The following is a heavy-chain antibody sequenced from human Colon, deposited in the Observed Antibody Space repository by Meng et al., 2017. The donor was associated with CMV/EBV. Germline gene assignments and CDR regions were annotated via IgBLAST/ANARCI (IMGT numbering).Heavy chain of an antibody. D-gene: IGHD2-2*01. V-gene: IGHV3-30-3*01. CDR2: MSHDGSNK. Sequence: GGSLRLSCAASGFTFSAYAMHWVRQAPGKGLEWVAVMSHDGSNKYYGDSVKGRFTISRDISKNTVYLQMNSLRVEDTAVYYCARRYCSSTSCTIDYWGQGTLVTVSS. J-gene: IGHJ4*02. CDR1: GFTFSAYA. CDR3: ARRYCSSTSCTIDY.